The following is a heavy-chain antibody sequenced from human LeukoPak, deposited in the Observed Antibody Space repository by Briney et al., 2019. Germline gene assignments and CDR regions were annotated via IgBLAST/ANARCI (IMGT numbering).Heavy chain of an antibody. D-gene: IGHD3-22*01. Sequence: SETLSLTCTVSGGSSGTYYWSWIRQPPGKGLEWIGYIYYSGSTNYNPSLKSRVTISVDTSKNQFSLKLSSVTAADTAVYYCARDDYYDSSGYYNWGQGTLVTVSS. J-gene: IGHJ4*02. CDR2: IYYSGST. CDR3: ARDDYYDSSGYYN. V-gene: IGHV4-59*01. CDR1: GGSSGTYY.